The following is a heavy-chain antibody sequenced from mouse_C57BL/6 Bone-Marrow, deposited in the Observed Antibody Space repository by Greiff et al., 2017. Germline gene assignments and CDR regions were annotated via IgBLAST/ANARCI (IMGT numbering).Heavy chain of an antibody. Sequence: VQLQQPGAELVKPGASVKISCKASGYSFTSYYIHWVKQRPGQGLEWIGWIYPGSGNTKYNEKFKGKATLTADTSSSTAYMQLSSLTSEDSAVYYCARRGITTVVGGYFDVWGTGTTVTVSS. CDR2: IYPGSGNT. CDR3: ARRGITTVVGGYFDV. V-gene: IGHV1-66*01. D-gene: IGHD1-1*01. CDR1: GYSFTSYY. J-gene: IGHJ1*03.